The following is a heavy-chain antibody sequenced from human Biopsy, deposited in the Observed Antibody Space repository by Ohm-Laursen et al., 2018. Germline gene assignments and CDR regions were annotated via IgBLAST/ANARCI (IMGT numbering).Heavy chain of an antibody. Sequence: GTLSFTCTVSGGSFSGLYWTWMRQPPGQGLEWIGHISHTGYTSYKSSLKSRVTISLDTSRKHFSLRLTSLAAADTAVYYCARGSNEYGGLYFPHWGQGTLVTVSS. CDR1: GGSFSGLY. V-gene: IGHV4-59*11. CDR3: ARGSNEYGGLYFPH. D-gene: IGHD4-23*01. J-gene: IGHJ1*01. CDR2: ISHTGYT.